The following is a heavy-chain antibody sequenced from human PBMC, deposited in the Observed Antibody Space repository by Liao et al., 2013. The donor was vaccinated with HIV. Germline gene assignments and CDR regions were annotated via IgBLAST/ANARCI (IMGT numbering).Heavy chain of an antibody. Sequence: QVQLQQSGPGLVKPSETLSLTCAVYGGSFSGYYWSWIRQPPGKGLEWIGEINHSGSTNYNPSLKSRVTISVDTSKNQFSLKLSSVTAADTAVYYCAMRAGXSNTSCWGNYFDYWGQGTLVTVSS. V-gene: IGHV4-34*01. CDR3: AMRAGXSNTSCWGNYFDY. CDR2: INHSGST. CDR1: GGSFSGYY. D-gene: IGHD2-2*01. J-gene: IGHJ4*02.